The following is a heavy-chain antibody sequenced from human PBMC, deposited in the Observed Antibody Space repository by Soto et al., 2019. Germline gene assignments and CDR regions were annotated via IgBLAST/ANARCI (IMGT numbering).Heavy chain of an antibody. CDR2: ISHDGSNK. D-gene: IGHD6-19*01. CDR3: AKDRFQQWLDDYAYYGMDV. V-gene: IGHV3-30-3*01. CDR1: GFTFSSYA. Sequence: GGSLRLSCAASGFTFSSYAMHWVRQAPGKGLEWVAVISHDGSNKYYADSVKGRFTISRDNSKNTLYLQMSSLRAEDTAVYYCAKDRFQQWLDDYAYYGMDVWGQGTTVTVSS. J-gene: IGHJ6*02.